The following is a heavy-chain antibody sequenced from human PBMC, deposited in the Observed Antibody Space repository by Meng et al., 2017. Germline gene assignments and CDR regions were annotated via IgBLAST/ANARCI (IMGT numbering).Heavy chain of an antibody. V-gene: IGHV4-39*07. CDR2: IYYSGTT. J-gene: IGHJ5*02. D-gene: IGHD3-10*01. CDR3: ARVPYYGSGSYQYNWFDP. CDR1: GGSLSSSSYY. Sequence: LLFHVSGTGLLIPSDPLSLTCTVSGGSLSSSSYYWGWIRQPPGKGLEWIGSIYYSGTTYYNPSPKSRVTISVDTSKNQFSLKLSSVTSADTAVYYCARVPYYGSGSYQYNWFDPWGQGTLVTVSS.